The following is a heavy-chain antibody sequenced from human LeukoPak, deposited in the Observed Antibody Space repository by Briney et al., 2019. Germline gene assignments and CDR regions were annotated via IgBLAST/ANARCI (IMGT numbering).Heavy chain of an antibody. V-gene: IGHV5-51*01. CDR1: GHSFGNYW. CDR3: ARHHYYDSSGISPYYYGMDV. D-gene: IGHD3-22*01. CDR2: IDPSDSEI. J-gene: IGHJ6*02. Sequence: GESLKISCKSSGHSFGNYWITWVRQVPGKGLEWMGDIDPSDSEIDYSPSFQGQVTISADKSTSTAYLQWNSLKASDTAMYYCARHHYYDSSGISPYYYGMDVWGQGTTVTVSS.